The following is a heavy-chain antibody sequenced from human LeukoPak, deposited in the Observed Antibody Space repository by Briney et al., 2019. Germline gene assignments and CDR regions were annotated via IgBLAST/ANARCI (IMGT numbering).Heavy chain of an antibody. CDR1: GFTFSSYA. V-gene: IGHV3-30*04. CDR3: ARVASMIVEKFDY. J-gene: IGHJ4*02. Sequence: GRSLRLSCAASGFTFSSYAMHWVRQAPGKGLEWVAVISYDGSNKYYADSVKGRFTISRDNSKNTLYLQMNSLRAEDTAVYYCARVASMIVEKFDYWGQGTLVTVSS. CDR2: ISYDGSNK. D-gene: IGHD3-22*01.